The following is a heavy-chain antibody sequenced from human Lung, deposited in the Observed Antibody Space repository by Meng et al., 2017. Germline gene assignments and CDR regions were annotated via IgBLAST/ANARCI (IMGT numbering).Heavy chain of an antibody. J-gene: IGHJ3*02. Sequence: QVQLQESGPGLMKPTGTLSLTCSVSLGSITSSNWWSWVRQPPGKGLEWIGEISQSGRTNYDPSLRGRVTISVESNTQFSLRLSSVTAADTAVYYCARHLRTTVTHGGAFDIWGLGTMVTVSS. CDR2: ISQSGRT. CDR1: LGSITSSNW. D-gene: IGHD4-17*01. V-gene: IGHV4-4*02. CDR3: ARHLRTTVTHGGAFDI.